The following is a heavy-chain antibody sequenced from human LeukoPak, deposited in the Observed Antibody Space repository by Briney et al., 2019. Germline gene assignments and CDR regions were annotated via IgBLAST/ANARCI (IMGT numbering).Heavy chain of an antibody. D-gene: IGHD2-2*02. CDR1: GYSISSGYY. CDR2: IYHSGST. CDR3: NVVVPAAIAGGDY. Sequence: PSQTLSLTCTVSGYSISSGYYWGWIRQPPGQGLEWIGSIYHSGSTYYNPSLKSRVTISVDTSKNQFSLKLSSVTAADTAVYYCNVVVPAAIAGGDYWGQGTLVTVSS. J-gene: IGHJ4*02. V-gene: IGHV4-38-2*02.